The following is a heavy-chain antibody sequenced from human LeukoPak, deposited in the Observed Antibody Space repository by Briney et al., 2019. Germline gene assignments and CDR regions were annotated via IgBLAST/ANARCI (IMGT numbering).Heavy chain of an antibody. J-gene: IGHJ4*02. Sequence: GGSLRLSCAVSGFTFDDYAMQWVRQAPGKGLEWVSGISWNSGNIEYADSVRVRFTISRDNAKNSLYLQMNSLRAEDTALYYCAKAGCSTTTCYTNCWGQGTLVTVSS. CDR3: AKAGCSTTTCYTNC. V-gene: IGHV3-9*01. D-gene: IGHD2-2*02. CDR1: GFTFDDYA. CDR2: ISWNSGNI.